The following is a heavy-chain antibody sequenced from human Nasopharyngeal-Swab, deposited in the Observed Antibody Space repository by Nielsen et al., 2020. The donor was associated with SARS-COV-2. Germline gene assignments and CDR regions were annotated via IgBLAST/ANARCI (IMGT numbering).Heavy chain of an antibody. CDR2: IYYSGST. V-gene: IGHV4-59*01. J-gene: IGHJ4*02. CDR1: GGSISSYY. D-gene: IGHD3/OR15-3a*01. Sequence: SEPLSLTCTVSGGSISSYYWSWIRQPPGKGLEWIGYIYYSGSTNYNPSLKSRVTISVDTSKNQFSLKLSSVTAADTAVYYCARDKSDGLPWYYFDYWGQGTLVTVSS. CDR3: ARDKSDGLPWYYFDY.